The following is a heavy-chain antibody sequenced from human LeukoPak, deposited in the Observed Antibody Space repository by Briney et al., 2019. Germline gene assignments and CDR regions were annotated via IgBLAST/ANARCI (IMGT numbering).Heavy chain of an antibody. J-gene: IGHJ6*02. CDR3: ARVRIGQQLNKYYYYAMDV. CDR1: GYTFTDYY. CDR2: INPNSGGT. Sequence: ASVKVSCKASGYTFTDYYMHWVRQAPGQGLEWMGWINPNSGGTNYAQKFQGRVTMTTDTSISTAYMEVSRLRSDDTAVYYCARVRIGQQLNKYYYYAMDVWGQGTTVTVSS. D-gene: IGHD6-13*01. V-gene: IGHV1-2*02.